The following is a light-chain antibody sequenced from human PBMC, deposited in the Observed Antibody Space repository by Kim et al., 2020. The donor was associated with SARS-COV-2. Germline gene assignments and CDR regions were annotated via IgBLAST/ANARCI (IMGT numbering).Light chain of an antibody. J-gene: IGKJ1*01. V-gene: IGKV3-20*01. CDR1: QSVTSSS. Sequence: EIVLTQSPGTLSLSPGERATLSCRASQSVTSSSLAWFQQTPGQAPRLLIYDASSRATGIPDKFSGSGSETDFTLTISALEPEDFAVYYCQKYGSTPWTVGQGTKVDIK. CDR3: QKYGSTPWT. CDR2: DAS.